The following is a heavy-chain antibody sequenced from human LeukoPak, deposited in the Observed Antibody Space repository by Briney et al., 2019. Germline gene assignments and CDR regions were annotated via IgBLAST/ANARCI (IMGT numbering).Heavy chain of an antibody. D-gene: IGHD2-2*01. CDR2: IYTSGST. CDR3: ARVREYCSSTSCYYWFDP. Sequence: SETLSLTCTVSGGSISSYYWSWIRQPAGKGLEWIGRIYTSGSTNYNPPLKSRVTMSVDTSKNQFSLKLSSVTAADTAVYYCARVREYCSSTSCYYWFDPWGQGTLVTVSS. J-gene: IGHJ5*02. V-gene: IGHV4-4*07. CDR1: GGSISSYY.